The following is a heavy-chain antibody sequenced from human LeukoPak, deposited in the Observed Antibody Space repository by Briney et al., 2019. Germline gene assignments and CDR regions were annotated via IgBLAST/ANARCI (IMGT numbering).Heavy chain of an antibody. J-gene: IGHJ1*01. Sequence: PGGSLRLSCAASGFTFSSYAMSWVRQAPGKGLEWVSAISGSGGSTYYADSVKGRFTISRDSSKNTLHLQLNSLRAEDTAVYYCAKDRNDGDYPKYFQHWGQGTLVTVSS. D-gene: IGHD4-17*01. CDR3: AKDRNDGDYPKYFQH. V-gene: IGHV3-23*01. CDR2: ISGSGGST. CDR1: GFTFSSYA.